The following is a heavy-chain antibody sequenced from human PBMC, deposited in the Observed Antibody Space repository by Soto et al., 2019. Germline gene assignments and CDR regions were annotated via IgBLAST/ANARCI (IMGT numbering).Heavy chain of an antibody. CDR2: ISAYNGNT. CDR3: ARRYTAMGLLSYFDY. CDR1: GYTFTSYG. J-gene: IGHJ4*02. Sequence: QVQLVQSGAEVKKPGASVKVSCKASGYTFTSYGISWVRQAPGQGLEWMGWISAYNGNTNYAQKLQGRVTMTTDTSTSTAYMELRRLRSDDTAVYYCARRYTAMGLLSYFDYWGQGTLVTVSS. V-gene: IGHV1-18*01. D-gene: IGHD5-18*01.